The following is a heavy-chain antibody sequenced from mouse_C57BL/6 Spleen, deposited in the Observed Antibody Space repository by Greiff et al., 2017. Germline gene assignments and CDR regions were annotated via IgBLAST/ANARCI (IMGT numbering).Heavy chain of an antibody. J-gene: IGHJ4*01. D-gene: IGHD1-1*01. Sequence: VQLQQPGAELVRPGTSVKLSCKASGYTFTGYWMHWVKQRPGQGLEWIGVIDPSDSYTDYNQKFTGKATLPVDTSSITAYMPLSSLTSEDSAVYYCARQVLRHVYYHDSSFYYAMDYGGQGTSVTVSS. CDR1: GYTFTGYW. CDR2: IDPSDSYT. V-gene: IGHV1-59*01. CDR3: ARQVLRHVYYHDSSFYYAMDY.